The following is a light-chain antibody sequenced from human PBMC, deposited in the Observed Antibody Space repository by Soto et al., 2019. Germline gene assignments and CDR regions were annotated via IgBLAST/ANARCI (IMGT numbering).Light chain of an antibody. CDR1: QGISNY. J-gene: IGKJ5*01. CDR3: QQVDSYPIT. V-gene: IGKV1-9*01. Sequence: DIQLTQSPSFLSAPVGDRVTITCRASQGISNYLVWYQQKPGKAPKLLMYDASTLQSGVPSRFSGSGFGTELTLTMTSLQPEDFVTYYCQQVDSYPITFGQGTRLEI. CDR2: DAS.